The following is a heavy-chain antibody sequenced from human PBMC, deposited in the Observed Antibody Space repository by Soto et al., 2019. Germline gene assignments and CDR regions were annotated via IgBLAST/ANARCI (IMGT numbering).Heavy chain of an antibody. Sequence: EVQLVESGGGLVHPGRSLRLSCAASGFTFGDYAIHWVRQAPGKGLEWVSGISWTSGVTVYADSVRGRFTVFRDNARNSVYLQMNSLRREDTGLYYCVKGSNYYGMDVWGQGTTVTVSS. CDR1: GFTFGDYA. CDR2: ISWTSGVT. CDR3: VKGSNYYGMDV. V-gene: IGHV3-9*01. J-gene: IGHJ6*02.